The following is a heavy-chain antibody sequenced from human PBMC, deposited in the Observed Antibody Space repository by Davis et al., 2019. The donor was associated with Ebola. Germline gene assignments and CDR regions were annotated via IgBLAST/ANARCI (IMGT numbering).Heavy chain of an antibody. CDR2: IYYSGST. CDR3: ARDGGDSSSWFDY. CDR1: GGSISSSSYY. V-gene: IGHV4-39*07. D-gene: IGHD6-13*01. Sequence: PSETLSLTCTVSGGSISSSSYYWGWIRQPPGKGLEWIGSIYYSGSTYYNPSLKSRVTISVDTSKNQFSLKLSSVTAADTAVYYCARDGGDSSSWFDYWGQGTLVTVSS. J-gene: IGHJ4*02.